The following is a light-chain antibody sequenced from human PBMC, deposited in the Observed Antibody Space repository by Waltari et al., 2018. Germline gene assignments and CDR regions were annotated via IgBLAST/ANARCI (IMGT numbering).Light chain of an antibody. V-gene: IGLV2-14*03. CDR3: SSYTSSSTLLV. CDR1: SSDVGGYNY. CDR2: DVS. J-gene: IGLJ1*01. Sequence: QSALTQPASVSGSPGQSITISCTGTSSDVGGYNYVSWYQQHPGKAPKLMIYDVSNRPSGVSNRVFGSKSGNTASLTISGLQAEDEADYYCSSYTSSSTLLVFGTGTKVTVL.